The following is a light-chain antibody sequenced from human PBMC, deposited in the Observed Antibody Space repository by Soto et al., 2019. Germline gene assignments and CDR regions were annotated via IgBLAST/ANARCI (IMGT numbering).Light chain of an antibody. Sequence: IVMTQSPATLSVSPGERATLSCRASQSVSSNLAWYQHKPGQAPRLLFYGASTRAGGIPARFSGGGSGTDFTLTISGLQSEDFAVYYCQQSNKWPYTFGQGTKLEIK. CDR3: QQSNKWPYT. CDR2: GAS. CDR1: QSVSSN. V-gene: IGKV3-15*01. J-gene: IGKJ2*01.